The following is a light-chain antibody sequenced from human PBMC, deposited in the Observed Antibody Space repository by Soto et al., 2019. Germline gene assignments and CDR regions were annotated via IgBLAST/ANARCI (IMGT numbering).Light chain of an antibody. Sequence: DIQITQYPSSLSASKGDRVTVTCRASQRITNYLNWYQQKPGKAPKLLIYAASSLQSGVPSRFSGSGSGTDFTLTITSLQPEDFATYICQQSYGTPWTFGQGTKVEIK. CDR2: AAS. CDR3: QQSYGTPWT. V-gene: IGKV1-39*01. CDR1: QRITNY. J-gene: IGKJ1*01.